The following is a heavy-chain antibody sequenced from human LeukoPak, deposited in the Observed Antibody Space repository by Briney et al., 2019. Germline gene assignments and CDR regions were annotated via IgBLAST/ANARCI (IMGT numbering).Heavy chain of an antibody. Sequence: GGSLRLSCIGSGFNFRDYYMSWIRLTPGRGLEWVSYISNTASSIYYRDSVTGRFVMSRDNANNVTYLQMSNLTVDDTALYYCARRKRSFDFWGQGTLVTVSS. CDR3: ARRKRSFDF. J-gene: IGHJ4*02. V-gene: IGHV3-11*01. CDR2: ISNTASSI. CDR1: GFNFRDYY.